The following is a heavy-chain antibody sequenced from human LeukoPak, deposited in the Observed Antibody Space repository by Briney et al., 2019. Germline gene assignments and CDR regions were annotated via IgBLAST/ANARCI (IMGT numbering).Heavy chain of an antibody. V-gene: IGHV1-69*05. CDR3: ASVLAAAGRTY. CDR1: GGTSSSYA. J-gene: IGHJ4*02. D-gene: IGHD6-13*01. Sequence: GASVKVSCKASGGTSSSYAISWVRQAPGQGLEWMGRIIPIFGTANYAQKFQGRVTITTDESTSTAYMELSSLRSEDTAVYYCASVLAAAGRTYWGQGTLVTVSS. CDR2: IIPIFGTA.